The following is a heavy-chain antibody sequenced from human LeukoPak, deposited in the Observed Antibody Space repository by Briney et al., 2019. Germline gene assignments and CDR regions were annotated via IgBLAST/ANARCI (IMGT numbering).Heavy chain of an antibody. CDR1: GFTFDDYA. Sequence: GRSLRLSCAASGFTFDDYAMHWVRQAPRKGLEWVSGISWNSGSIGYADSVKGRFTISRDNAKNSLYLQMNSLRAEDTALYYCAKDGRTRYFDWLDYWGQGTLVTVSS. J-gene: IGHJ4*02. D-gene: IGHD3-9*01. CDR2: ISWNSGSI. V-gene: IGHV3-9*01. CDR3: AKDGRTRYFDWLDY.